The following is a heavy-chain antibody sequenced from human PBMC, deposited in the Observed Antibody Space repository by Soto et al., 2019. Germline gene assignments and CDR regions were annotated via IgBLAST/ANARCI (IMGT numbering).Heavy chain of an antibody. CDR1: GYSFDTFG. CDR3: ARCYCSVGSCFTCWHFDL. CDR2: ISIEKGDT. Sequence: QVQVVQSGAEVKKPGASVKVACKASGYSFDTFGMSWVRQAPGQGLEWMGWISIEKGDTNSAQKFRDRVTMTTDTSMSTAYMELRSLTSDDTAVYYCARCYCSVGSCFTCWHFDLWGRGTLVTVSS. V-gene: IGHV1-18*01. D-gene: IGHD2-15*01. J-gene: IGHJ2*01.